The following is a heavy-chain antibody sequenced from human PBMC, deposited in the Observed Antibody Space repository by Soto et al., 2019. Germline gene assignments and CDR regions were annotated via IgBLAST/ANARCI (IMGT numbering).Heavy chain of an antibody. D-gene: IGHD3-22*01. J-gene: IGHJ5*02. CDR3: ARDRTDSGYYTNWLDP. Sequence: SVKVSCNASGGTFGSDAITWVRQAPGQGLEWVGRIIPIFGTTNYAQNLQGRVTISADKSTLTSYMELHSLTSDDTALYYCARDRTDSGYYTNWLDPWGQGTQVTVSS. CDR2: IIPIFGTT. CDR1: GGTFGSDA. V-gene: IGHV1-69*06.